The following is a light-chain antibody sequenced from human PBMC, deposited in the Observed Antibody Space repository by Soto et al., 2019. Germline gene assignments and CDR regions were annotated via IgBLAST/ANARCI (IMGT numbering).Light chain of an antibody. V-gene: IGKV3-15*01. Sequence: EIVMTQSPATLSVSPGERATLSCRASQSVSSNLAGYQQKPCQAPRLLSYGASTRATGIPARFSGSGSGTEFTLTLSSLQSEDFAVYYCQHYNNWPRTFGQGTKVDIK. CDR2: GAS. J-gene: IGKJ1*01. CDR1: QSVSSN. CDR3: QHYNNWPRT.